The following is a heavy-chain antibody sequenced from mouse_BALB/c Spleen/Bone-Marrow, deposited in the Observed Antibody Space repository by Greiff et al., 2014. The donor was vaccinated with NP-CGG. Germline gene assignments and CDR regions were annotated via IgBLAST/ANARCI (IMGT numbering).Heavy chain of an antibody. CDR3: ARNFYFDY. CDR2: INPYNVGT. J-gene: IGHJ2*01. CDR1: GYTFTSYV. Sequence: EVQLVESGPELVKPGASVKMSCKASGYTFTSYVMHWVKQKPGQGLEWIGYINPYNVGTKYNEKFKGKATLTSDKSSSTAYMELSSLTSEDSAVYYCARNFYFDYWGQGTTLTVSS. V-gene: IGHV1-14*01.